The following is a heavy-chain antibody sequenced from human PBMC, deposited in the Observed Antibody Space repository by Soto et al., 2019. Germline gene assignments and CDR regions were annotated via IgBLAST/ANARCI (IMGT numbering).Heavy chain of an antibody. CDR3: ARDFRYCSSTSCSPGQGYYYYGMDV. Sequence: PGGSLRLSCAASGFSFRNYAMSWVRQAPGKGLEWISTLTGSSSNIYYADSVKGRFTISRDNAKNSLYLQMNSLRAEDTAVYYCARDFRYCSSTSCSPGQGYYYYGMDVWGQGTTVTVSS. D-gene: IGHD2-2*01. CDR2: LTGSSSNI. V-gene: IGHV3-21*01. J-gene: IGHJ6*02. CDR1: GFSFRNYA.